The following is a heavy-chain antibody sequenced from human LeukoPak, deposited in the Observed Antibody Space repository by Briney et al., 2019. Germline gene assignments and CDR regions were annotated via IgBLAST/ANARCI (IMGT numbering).Heavy chain of an antibody. V-gene: IGHV3-30*04. Sequence: PGGSLRLSCAGSGFTFSNYALPWVRQAPGKGLEWMAVISFDGMNKNHADSVKGRFTISRDNSKNTLYLQMNSLRAEDTAVYYCARDSGAIAARPDGLFYWGQGTLVAVSS. CDR3: ARDSGAIAARPDGLFY. D-gene: IGHD6-6*01. CDR2: ISFDGMNK. CDR1: GFTFSNYA. J-gene: IGHJ4*02.